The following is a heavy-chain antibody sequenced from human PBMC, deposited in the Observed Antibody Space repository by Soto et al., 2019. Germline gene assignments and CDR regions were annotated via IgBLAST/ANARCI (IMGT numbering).Heavy chain of an antibody. Sequence: GGSLRLSCAASGFTFSSYSMNWVRQAPGKGLEWVSSISSSSSYIYYADSVKGRFTISRDNAKNSLYLQMNSLRAEDTAVYYCARDRGVWADGPPLTVSIDYSGQATLVSVSS. V-gene: IGHV3-21*03. J-gene: IGHJ4*02. CDR3: ARDRGVWADGPPLTVSIDY. D-gene: IGHD3-16*01. CDR1: GFTFSSYS. CDR2: ISSSSSYI.